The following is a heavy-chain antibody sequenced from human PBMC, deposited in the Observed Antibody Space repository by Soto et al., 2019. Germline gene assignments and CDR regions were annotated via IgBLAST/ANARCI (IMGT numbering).Heavy chain of an antibody. CDR2: IGGSGGNT. V-gene: IGHV3-23*01. CDR1: GFIFNAYA. CDR3: ARVASDYINSADH. Sequence: EVQLLESGGGLVQPGGSLRLSCAASGFIFNAYAMTWVRQAPGQGLEWVSAIGGSGGNTYYAASVKGRFTISRDNSKDTVDLEMNRLRVDDTAVDFCARVASDYINSADHWGQGILVTVSS. D-gene: IGHD4-4*01. J-gene: IGHJ4*02.